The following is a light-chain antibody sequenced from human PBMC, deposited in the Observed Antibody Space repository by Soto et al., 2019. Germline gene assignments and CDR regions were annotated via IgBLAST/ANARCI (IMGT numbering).Light chain of an antibody. J-gene: IGKJ4*01. Sequence: EFVLTQSPGTLSLSPGDSATLSCRGSQTVRNNYLAWYQQKPGQAPRLLIYDESSRATGIPDRFSGGGSGTDFTLTISRLEPEDFAVYYCQQFSSYPLTCGGGTKVDIK. CDR3: QQFSSYPLT. V-gene: IGKV3-20*01. CDR2: DES. CDR1: QTVRNNY.